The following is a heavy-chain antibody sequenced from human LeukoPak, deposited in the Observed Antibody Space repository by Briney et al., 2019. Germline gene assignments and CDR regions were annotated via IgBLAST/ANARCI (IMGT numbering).Heavy chain of an antibody. J-gene: IGHJ6*02. D-gene: IGHD1-1*01. CDR3: ARNPTSRTTGTTEDYYYCGMDV. Sequence: GESLKISCKGSGYSFTSYWIGWVRQLPGKGLEGMGIIYPGDSDTRYSPSSQGQVTISADKSISTAYLQWSSLKASDTAMYYCARNPTSRTTGTTEDYYYCGMDVWGQGTTVTVSS. CDR1: GYSFTSYW. V-gene: IGHV5-51*01. CDR2: IYPGDSDT.